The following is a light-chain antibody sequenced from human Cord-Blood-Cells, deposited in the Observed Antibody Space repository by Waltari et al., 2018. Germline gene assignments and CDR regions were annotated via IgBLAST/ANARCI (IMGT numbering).Light chain of an antibody. CDR1: QSVSSSY. CDR2: GAS. J-gene: IGKJ2*01. V-gene: IGKV3-20*01. CDR3: QQYGSSPYT. Sequence: IVLTQSPCPLSLSPGERATLSCRASQSVSSSYLAWYQQKPGQTPRLLIYGASSRATGIPDRFSGSGSGTDFTLTISRLEPEDFAVYYCQQYGSSPYTFGQGTKLEIK.